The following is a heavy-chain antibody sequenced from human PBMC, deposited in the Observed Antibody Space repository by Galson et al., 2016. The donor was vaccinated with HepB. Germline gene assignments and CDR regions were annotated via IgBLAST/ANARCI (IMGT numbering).Heavy chain of an antibody. CDR2: IYSGGTT. CDR3: ATGGYSYGPFDY. D-gene: IGHD5-18*01. CDR1: AFIVSNNF. V-gene: IGHV3-53*01. Sequence: SLRLSCAASAFIVSNNFMNWVRQAPGKGLEWVSVIYSGGTTEYADSVKGRFTISRDKSKNTLYLQMHNLRADDTAVYYCATGGYSYGPFDYWGQGTLVTVSS. J-gene: IGHJ4*02.